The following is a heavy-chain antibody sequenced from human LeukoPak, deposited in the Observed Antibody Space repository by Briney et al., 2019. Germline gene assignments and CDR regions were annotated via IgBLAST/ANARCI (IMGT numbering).Heavy chain of an antibody. CDR3: AKDRMATIIGEFDY. V-gene: IGHV3-30*18. J-gene: IGHJ4*02. CDR2: ISYDGSNK. D-gene: IGHD5-24*01. CDR1: GFTFSSYG. Sequence: GGSLRLSCAAAGFTFSSYGMHWVRQAPGKGLEWVAVISYDGSNKYYADSVKGRFTISRDNSKNTLYLQMNSLRAEDTAVYYCAKDRMATIIGEFDYWGQGTLVTVSS.